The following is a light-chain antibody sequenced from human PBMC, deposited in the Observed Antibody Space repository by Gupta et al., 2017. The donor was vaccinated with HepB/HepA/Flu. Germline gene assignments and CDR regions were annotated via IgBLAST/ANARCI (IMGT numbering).Light chain of an antibody. CDR2: YDD. V-gene: IGLV1-36*01. J-gene: IGLJ1*01. CDR3: AICNDSLNAYV. CDR1: ISNIGNNA. Sequence: HSVLTQPHSLSGTARHRVTISCSGSISNIGNNAVNWYQQFPGKPPKLLIYYDDLLPSGVSDRFSGSRSGSSASLAISGLQSEDEADYYCAICNDSLNAYVFGTGTKVTVL.